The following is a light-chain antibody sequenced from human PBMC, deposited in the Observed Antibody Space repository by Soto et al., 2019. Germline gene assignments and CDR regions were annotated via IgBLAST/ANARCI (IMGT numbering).Light chain of an antibody. CDR2: KAS. CDR1: RSISSW. V-gene: IGKV1-5*03. J-gene: IGKJ1*01. Sequence: DIQMTQSPSTLSASVGDRVTITCRASRSISSWLAWYQQKPGTAPKLLIYKASTLQSGVPSRFSGSGSGTEFTLTISSLQPDDSANYYCQQYNDNWTFGQGTKV. CDR3: QQYNDNWT.